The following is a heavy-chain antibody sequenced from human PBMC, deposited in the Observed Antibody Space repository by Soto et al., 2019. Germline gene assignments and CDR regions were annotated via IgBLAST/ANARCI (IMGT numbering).Heavy chain of an antibody. CDR3: GTWYGSACYTY. D-gene: IGHD2-15*01. J-gene: IGHJ4*02. CDR2: MHYTGFS. V-gene: IGHV4-59*02. CDR1: DDSVTSHS. Sequence: SEPLSLTGSFSDDSVTSHSLTRLRKAPEKGLEWIGYMHYTGFSHYNPSLKSRLTISVDTAKNQCTLQLTSVTVADPAVYYCGTWYGSACYTYWGQGTQVTVSS.